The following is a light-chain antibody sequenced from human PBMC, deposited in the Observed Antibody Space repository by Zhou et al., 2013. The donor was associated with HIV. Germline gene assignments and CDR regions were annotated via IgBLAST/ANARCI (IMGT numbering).Light chain of an antibody. CDR1: QSVATN. CDR3: QQYDISPLT. J-gene: IGKJ4*01. V-gene: IGKV3-15*01. Sequence: EIVMTQSPATLSVSPGERATLSCRASQSVATNLAWYQQKPGQAPRLLIYGVSTRAAGVPARFSGSGAWTEFTLTISRLEPEDFAVYYCQQYDISPLTFGGGTKVEIK. CDR2: GVS.